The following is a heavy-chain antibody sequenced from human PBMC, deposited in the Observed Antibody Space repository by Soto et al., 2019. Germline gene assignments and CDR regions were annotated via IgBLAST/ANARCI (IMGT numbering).Heavy chain of an antibody. V-gene: IGHV3-74*01. CDR2: IKTDGTYA. D-gene: IGHD3-22*01. CDR3: ADGGSGYYAN. J-gene: IGHJ4*02. Sequence: EVQLVESGGDLVQPGGSLRLSCASSGFTFSTYWMHWVRQAPGKGLLWVSRIKTDGTYATYADSVKGRFTISRDNAKTTLYLQMNSLRVEYAAVYYCADGGSGYYANWGQGTLVTVSS. CDR1: GFTFSTYW.